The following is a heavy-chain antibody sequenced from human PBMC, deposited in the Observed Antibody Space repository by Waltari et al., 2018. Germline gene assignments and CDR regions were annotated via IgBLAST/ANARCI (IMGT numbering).Heavy chain of an antibody. D-gene: IGHD1-26*01. J-gene: IGHJ6*03. Sequence: EVQLVESGGGLVQPGGSLRPSCAASGVTFSGSTMTWVRQVSGKGLEWVGRIRSKANNYATAYAASVQGRFTISRDDSKNTAYLQMNSLKTEDTAVYYCISGSHYFYYIDVWGKGTTVTVSS. CDR2: IRSKANNYAT. CDR3: ISGSHYFYYIDV. V-gene: IGHV3-73*02. CDR1: GVTFSGST.